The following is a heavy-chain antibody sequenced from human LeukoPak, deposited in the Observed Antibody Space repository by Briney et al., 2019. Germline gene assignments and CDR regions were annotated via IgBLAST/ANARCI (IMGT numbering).Heavy chain of an antibody. CDR3: ARHQGTVAGRLFDY. Sequence: SETLSLTCTVSGGSISSGDYYWSWIRQPPGKGLEWIGYIYYSGSTYYNPSLKSRVTISVDTSKNQFSLKLSSVTAADTAVYYCARHQGTVAGRLFDYWGQGTLVTVSS. D-gene: IGHD6-19*01. CDR2: IYYSGST. J-gene: IGHJ4*02. V-gene: IGHV4-30-4*01. CDR1: GGSISSGDYY.